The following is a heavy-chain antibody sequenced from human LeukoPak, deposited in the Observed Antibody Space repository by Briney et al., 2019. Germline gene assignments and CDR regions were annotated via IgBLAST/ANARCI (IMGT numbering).Heavy chain of an antibody. D-gene: IGHD3-22*01. CDR2: ISSSGSSI. J-gene: IGHJ3*02. Sequence: GGSLRLSCAASGFTFSDYYMSWIRQAPGKGLEWVSYISSSGSSIYYADSVKGRFTISRDNAKNSLYLQMNSLRAEDTAVYYCTRRYNYDSSGYYYVRDAFDIWGQGTMVTVSS. CDR3: TRRYNYDSSGYYYVRDAFDI. V-gene: IGHV3-11*01. CDR1: GFTFSDYY.